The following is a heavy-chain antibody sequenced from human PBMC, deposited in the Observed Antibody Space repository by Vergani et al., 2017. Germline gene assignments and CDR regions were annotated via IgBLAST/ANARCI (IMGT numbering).Heavy chain of an antibody. CDR3: ARHSTVEWLVKLGWIDP. J-gene: IGHJ5*02. Sequence: QVQLKESGPGLVGPSETLSLTCTVSGGPFSGGSHYWGWIRQPPGKGLEWNASIYYSGSTYYNPSLKSRVTISVDTSKNQFSLKLSSVTAADTAVYFCARHSTVEWLVKLGWIDPWGQGILVTVSS. CDR2: IYYSGST. V-gene: IGHV4-39*01. D-gene: IGHD6-19*01. CDR1: GGPFSGGSHY.